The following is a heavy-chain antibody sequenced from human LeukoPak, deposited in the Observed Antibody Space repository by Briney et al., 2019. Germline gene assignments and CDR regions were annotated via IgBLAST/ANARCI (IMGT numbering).Heavy chain of an antibody. CDR1: GYSFTSYW. Sequence: GESLKISCKGSGYSFTSYWIGWVRQMPGKGLEWMGIIYPGDSDTRYSPSFQGQVTISADKSISTAYLQWSSLKASDTAMYYCARHRYYDSSGYYYRSTAEGPFDYWGQGTLVTVSS. J-gene: IGHJ4*02. CDR2: IYPGDSDT. V-gene: IGHV5-51*01. D-gene: IGHD3-22*01. CDR3: ARHRYYDSSGYYYRSTAEGPFDY.